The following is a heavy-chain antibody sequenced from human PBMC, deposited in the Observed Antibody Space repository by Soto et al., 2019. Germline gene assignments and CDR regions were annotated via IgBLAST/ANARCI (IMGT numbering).Heavy chain of an antibody. J-gene: IGHJ4*02. V-gene: IGHV3-23*01. CDR1: GFTFSSYA. Sequence: PGGSLRLSCAASGFTFSSYAMSWVRQAPGKGLEWVSAISGSGGSTYYADSVKGRFTISRDNSKNTLYLQMNSLRAEDTAVYYCARSSWGIAAAGGPGLFDYWGQGTLVTVSS. CDR3: ARSSWGIAAAGGPGLFDY. CDR2: ISGSGGST. D-gene: IGHD6-13*01.